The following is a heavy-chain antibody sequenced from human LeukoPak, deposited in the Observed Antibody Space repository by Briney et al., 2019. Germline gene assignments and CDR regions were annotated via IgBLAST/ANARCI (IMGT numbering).Heavy chain of an antibody. CDR3: ARDTGAAISTFDI. J-gene: IGHJ3*02. V-gene: IGHV6-1*01. Sequence: SQTLSLTCAISGDSVSSNSATWNWLRQSPSRGLEWLGRTYYRSKWFYDYAVSVKSRITVNPDTSKNQFSLQLNSVTPEDTAVYYCARDTGAAISTFDIWGRGTMVTVSS. CDR1: GDSVSSNSAT. D-gene: IGHD5-12*01. CDR2: TYYRSKWFY.